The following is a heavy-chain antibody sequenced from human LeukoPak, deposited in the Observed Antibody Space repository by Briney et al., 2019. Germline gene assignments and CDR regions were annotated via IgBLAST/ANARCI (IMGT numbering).Heavy chain of an antibody. D-gene: IGHD3-22*01. CDR1: GYTLTELS. J-gene: IGHJ4*02. Sequence: GASVKVSCKVSGYTLTELSMHWVRQAPGKGLEWMGGFDPEDGETIYAQKFQGRVTMTEDTSTDTAYMELSSLRSEDTAVYYCATPKTDSSGYYYPNKFDYWGQGTLVTVSS. CDR2: FDPEDGET. CDR3: ATPKTDSSGYYYPNKFDY. V-gene: IGHV1-24*01.